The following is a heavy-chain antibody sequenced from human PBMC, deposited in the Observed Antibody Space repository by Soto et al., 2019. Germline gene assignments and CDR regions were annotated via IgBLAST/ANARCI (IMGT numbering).Heavy chain of an antibody. Sequence: SETLSLTCAVYGGSFSGYYWSWIRQPPGKGLEWIGEINHSGSTNYNPSLKSRVTISVDTSKNQFSLELSSVTAADTAVYYCARVRMYGDYYFDYWGQGTLVTVSS. CDR3: ARVRMYGDYYFDY. J-gene: IGHJ4*02. CDR1: GGSFSGYY. D-gene: IGHD4-17*01. CDR2: INHSGST. V-gene: IGHV4-34*01.